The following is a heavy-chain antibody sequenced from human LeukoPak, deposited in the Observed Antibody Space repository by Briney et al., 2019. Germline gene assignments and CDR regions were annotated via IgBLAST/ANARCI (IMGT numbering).Heavy chain of an antibody. J-gene: IGHJ4*02. CDR2: ISGDGGST. Sequence: GGSLRLSCAAPGFMFHDYAIHWVRQAPGKGLEWVSLISGDGGSTFYADSVKGRFTISRDNSKNSLYLQMNSRRSDDTAVYYCARESESSGWYDYWGQGTLVTVS. CDR1: GFMFHDYA. D-gene: IGHD6-19*01. CDR3: ARESESSGWYDY. V-gene: IGHV3-43*02.